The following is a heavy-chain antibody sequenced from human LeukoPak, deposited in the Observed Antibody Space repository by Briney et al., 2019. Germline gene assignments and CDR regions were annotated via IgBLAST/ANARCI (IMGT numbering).Heavy chain of an antibody. Sequence: GGSLRLSCAASGFTFSDYYMSWIRRAPGKGLEWVSYISSSGSTIYYADSVKGRFTISRDNAKNSLYLQMNSLRAEDTAVYYCAREVDSDYYDSSGLYYFDYWGQGTLVTVSS. CDR3: AREVDSDYYDSSGLYYFDY. D-gene: IGHD3-22*01. CDR2: ISSSGSTI. J-gene: IGHJ4*02. V-gene: IGHV3-11*01. CDR1: GFTFSDYY.